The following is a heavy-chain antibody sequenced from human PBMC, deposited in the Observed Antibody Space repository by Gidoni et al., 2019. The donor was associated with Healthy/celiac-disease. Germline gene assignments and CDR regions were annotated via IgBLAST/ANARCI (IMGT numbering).Heavy chain of an antibody. J-gene: IGHJ4*02. V-gene: IGHV5-51*01. Sequence: EVQLVQSGAEVKKPGESLKISCKGSENSFTSNWIAWVRQMPGKGLEWMGIINPGTSYTIYSPSFQGQVTISADKSISTAYLQWSTLKASDTAMYYCARRYCSGGTCYFFDYWGQGTLLTVSS. CDR1: ENSFTSNW. CDR3: ARRYCSGGTCYFFDY. CDR2: INPGTSYT. D-gene: IGHD2-15*01.